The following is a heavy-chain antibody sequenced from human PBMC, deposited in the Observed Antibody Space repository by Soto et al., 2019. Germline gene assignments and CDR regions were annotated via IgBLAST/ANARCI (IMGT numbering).Heavy chain of an antibody. J-gene: IGHJ6*02. V-gene: IGHV3-30*03. CDR3: ARALAVAANGYYYGMDV. CDR2: ISNDGSNK. Sequence: PGGSLRLSCAASGFTFSSYGMHWVRQAPGKGLEWVAVISNDGSNKYYADSVKGRFTISRDNSKNTLYLQMNSLRAEDTAVYYCARALAVAANGYYYGMDVWGQGTTVTVS. D-gene: IGHD6-19*01. CDR1: GFTFSSYG.